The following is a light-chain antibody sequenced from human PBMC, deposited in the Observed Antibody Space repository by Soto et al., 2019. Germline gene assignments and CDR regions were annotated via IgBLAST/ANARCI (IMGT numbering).Light chain of an antibody. Sequence: IPLTQSPSSLSTSVGDRVTITCRASQGISNYLAWYQQKPGKAPKLLIYAASTLQSGVPSRFSGSGSGTXXXXTIRSLQPEDFATYYCQQLNSYPRTFGQGTKLEIK. CDR1: QGISNY. J-gene: IGKJ2*01. V-gene: IGKV1-9*01. CDR3: QQLNSYPRT. CDR2: AAS.